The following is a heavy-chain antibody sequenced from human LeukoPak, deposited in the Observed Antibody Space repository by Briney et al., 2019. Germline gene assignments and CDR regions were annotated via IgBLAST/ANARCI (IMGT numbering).Heavy chain of an antibody. V-gene: IGHV3-23*01. Sequence: GRSLRLSCAASGFTFSSYAMSWVRQAPGKGLEWVSAISGSGGSTYYADSVKGRFTISRDNSKNTLYLQMNSLRAEDTAIYYCAKESSLLRGPTVIYYFDFWGQGTLVTVSS. CDR1: GFTFSSYA. D-gene: IGHD3-10*01. CDR2: ISGSGGST. CDR3: AKESSLLRGPTVIYYFDF. J-gene: IGHJ4*02.